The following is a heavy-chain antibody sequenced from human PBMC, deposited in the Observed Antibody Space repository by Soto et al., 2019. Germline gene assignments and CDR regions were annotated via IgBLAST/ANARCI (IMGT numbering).Heavy chain of an antibody. V-gene: IGHV4-59*01. D-gene: IGHD3-3*01. CDR2: IYYSGST. CDR1: GGSISSYY. CDR3: ARADYDFWSGYYSVWFDP. J-gene: IGHJ5*02. Sequence: PSETLSLTCTVSGGSISSYYWSWIRQPPGKGLEWIGYIYYSGSTNYNPSLKSRLTISVDTSNNQFSLKLSSMTAADTAVYYCARADYDFWSGYYSVWFDPWGQGTLVTVSS.